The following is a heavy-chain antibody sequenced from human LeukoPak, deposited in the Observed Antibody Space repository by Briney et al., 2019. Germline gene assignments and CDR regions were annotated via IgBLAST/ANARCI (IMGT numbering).Heavy chain of an antibody. CDR2: VDPEDGDT. J-gene: IGHJ3*02. V-gene: IGHV1-69-2*01. CDR3: TTAASTPSFDI. D-gene: IGHD6-25*01. Sequence: ASVKVSCKASGYTFTDYYMHWVQQAPGKGLEWMGRVDPEDGDTIYAENFQGRVTITADTPTDTAFMELNSLRPEDTAVYYCTTAASTPSFDIWGQGTIVAVSS. CDR1: GYTFTDYY.